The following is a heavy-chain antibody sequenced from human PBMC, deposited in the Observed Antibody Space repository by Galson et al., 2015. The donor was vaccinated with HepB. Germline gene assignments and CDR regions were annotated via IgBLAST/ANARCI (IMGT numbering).Heavy chain of an antibody. Sequence: SLRLSCAASGFTFSSYDMHWVRQAAGKGLEWVASIGTAGDSDYVGFVKGRFTISRENAKKYLYLQMNTLRAGDTAVYYCVRASDSSGWYGNDAFDIWGQGTMVTVSS. CDR2: IGTAGDS. V-gene: IGHV3-13*01. CDR3: VRASDSSGWYGNDAFDI. J-gene: IGHJ3*02. D-gene: IGHD6-19*01. CDR1: GFTFSSYD.